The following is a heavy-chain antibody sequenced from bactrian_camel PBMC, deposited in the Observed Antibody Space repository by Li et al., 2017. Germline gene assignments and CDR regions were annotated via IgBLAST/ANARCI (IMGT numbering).Heavy chain of an antibody. CDR1: FFILDDFD. CDR2: ISGDGST. D-gene: IGHD5*01. CDR3: AADSGLTRRKCGGVVDFPY. V-gene: IGHV3S66*01. J-gene: IGHJ6*01. Sequence: VQLVESGGGSVQTGGSLRLSCKPSFFILDDFDMMLYRQAPGNECELVSSISGDGSTYYTDAVKGRFTISHDNAKNSVDLQMNSLKPDDTAVYYCAADSGLTRRKCGGVVDFPYWGQGTQVTVS.